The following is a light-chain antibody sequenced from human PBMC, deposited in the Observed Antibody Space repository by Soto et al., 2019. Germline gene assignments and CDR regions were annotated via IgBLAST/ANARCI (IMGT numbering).Light chain of an antibody. Sequence: QSALTQPPSVSGAPGQRVTISCTGSSSNIGAGYDVHWYQQLPGTAPKLLIYGNSNRPSGVPDRFSGSKSGTSASLAITGLQAEDEADYYCQSYDSSLSGVVFGGGT. CDR1: SSNIGAGYD. CDR2: GNS. CDR3: QSYDSSLSGVV. V-gene: IGLV1-40*01. J-gene: IGLJ2*01.